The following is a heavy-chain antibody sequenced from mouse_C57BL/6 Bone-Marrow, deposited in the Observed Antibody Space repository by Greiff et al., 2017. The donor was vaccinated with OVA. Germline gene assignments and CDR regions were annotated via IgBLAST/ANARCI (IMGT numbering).Heavy chain of an antibody. Sequence: VHVKQSGAELVRPGASVKLSCTASGFNIKDDYMHWVKQRPEQGLAWIGWIDPENGDTEYASKFQGKATITADTSSNTAYLQLSSLTSEDTAVYYCTTGWLLLYYAMDYWGQGTSVTVSS. CDR3: TTGWLLLYYAMDY. D-gene: IGHD2-3*01. CDR2: IDPENGDT. CDR1: GFNIKDDY. V-gene: IGHV14-4*01. J-gene: IGHJ4*01.